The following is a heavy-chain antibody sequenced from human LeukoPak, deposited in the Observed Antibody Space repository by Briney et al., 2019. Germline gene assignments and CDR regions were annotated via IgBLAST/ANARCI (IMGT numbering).Heavy chain of an antibody. V-gene: IGHV3-9*01. CDR2: ISWNSGSI. CDR3: ARHDDIAVFRNGMDV. J-gene: IGHJ6*02. Sequence: PGRSLRLSCAASGFTFDDYAMHWVRQAPGKGLEWVSGISWNSGSIGYADSVKGRFTISRDNAKNSLYLQMNSLRAEDTAVYYCARHDDIAVFRNGMDVWGQGTTVTVS. D-gene: IGHD6-19*01. CDR1: GFTFDDYA.